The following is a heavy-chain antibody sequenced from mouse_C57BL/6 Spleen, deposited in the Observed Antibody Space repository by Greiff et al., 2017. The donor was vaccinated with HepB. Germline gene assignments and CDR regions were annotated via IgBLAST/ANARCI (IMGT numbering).Heavy chain of an antibody. CDR2: ISSGSSTI. CDR3: ARGGWLLPLY. CDR1: GFTFSDYG. J-gene: IGHJ3*01. D-gene: IGHD2-3*01. Sequence: EVMLVESGGGLVKPGGSLKLSCAASGFTFSDYGMHWVRQAPEKGLEWVAYISSGSSTIYYADTVKGRFTISRDNAKNTLFLQMTSLRSEDTAMYYCARGGWLLPLYWGQGTLVTVSA. V-gene: IGHV5-17*01.